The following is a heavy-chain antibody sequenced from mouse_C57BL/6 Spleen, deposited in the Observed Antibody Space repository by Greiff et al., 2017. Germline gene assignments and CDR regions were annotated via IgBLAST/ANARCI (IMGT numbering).Heavy chain of an antibody. Sequence: QVQLQQPGAELVKPGASVKLSCKASGYTFTSYWMHWVKQRLGQGLEWIGMIHPNSGSTNYNEKFKSKATLTVDKSSSTAYMQLSSLTSEDSAVYYCARRSNYGYFDVWGTGTTVTVSS. V-gene: IGHV1-64*01. D-gene: IGHD2-5*01. CDR1: GYTFTSYW. CDR3: ARRSNYGYFDV. CDR2: IHPNSGST. J-gene: IGHJ1*03.